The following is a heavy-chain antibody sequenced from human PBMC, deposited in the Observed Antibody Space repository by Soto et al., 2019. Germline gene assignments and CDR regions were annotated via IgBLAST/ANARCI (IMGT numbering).Heavy chain of an antibody. CDR3: ARAGPIVVVTAIQFDP. D-gene: IGHD2-21*02. V-gene: IGHV4-31*03. Sequence: QVQLQESGPGLVKPSQSLSLTCTVSGGSISSGGYYWSWIRQHPGKGLEWIGYIYYSGSTYYNPSLKSRVTISVDTSKNQFSLKLSAVTAADTAVDYCARAGPIVVVTAIQFDPWGQGTLVTVSS. CDR2: IYYSGST. CDR1: GGSISSGGYY. J-gene: IGHJ5*02.